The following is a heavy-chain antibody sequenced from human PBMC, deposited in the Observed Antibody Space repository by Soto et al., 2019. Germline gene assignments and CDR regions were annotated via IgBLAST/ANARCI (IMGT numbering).Heavy chain of an antibody. J-gene: IGHJ3*02. Sequence: GESLSPSNAASGLPFRTYGMYGVRQAPGKGMEWVAVIWYDGSKEYYADSVKGRFTISRDNSKDTLYLQMHTLRADETAVYYGTRDEWRLSRSSFEIWGRGTLDTV. D-gene: IGHD3-10*01. CDR3: TRDEWRLSRSSFEI. V-gene: IGHV3-33*07. CDR2: IWYDGSKE. CDR1: GLPFRTYG.